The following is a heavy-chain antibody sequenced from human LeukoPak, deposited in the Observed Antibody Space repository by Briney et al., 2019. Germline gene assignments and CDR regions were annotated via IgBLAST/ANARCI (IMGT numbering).Heavy chain of an antibody. CDR2: ISAYNGNT. CDR1: GYTSTSYG. V-gene: IGHV1-18*01. CDR3: ARGAYYYGSGSHLYYFDY. D-gene: IGHD3-10*01. Sequence: ASVKVSCKASGYTSTSYGISWVRQAPGQGLEWMGWISAYNGNTNYAQKLQGRVTMTTDTSTSTAYMELRSLRSDDTAVYYCARGAYYYGSGSHLYYFDYWGQGTLVTVSS. J-gene: IGHJ4*02.